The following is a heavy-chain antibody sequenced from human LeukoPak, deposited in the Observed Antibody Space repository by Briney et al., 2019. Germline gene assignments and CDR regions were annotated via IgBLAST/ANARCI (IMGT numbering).Heavy chain of an antibody. D-gene: IGHD2-21*02. CDR2: IWYDGSNK. V-gene: IGHV3-33*01. Sequence: HPGRSLRLSCAASGFTFSSYGIHWVRQAPGKGLEWVAVIWYDGSNKYYADSVKGRFTISRDNSKNTLYLQMNSLRAEDTAVYYCARASAYCGGDCYLGYWGQGTLVTVSS. CDR3: ARASAYCGGDCYLGY. CDR1: GFTFSSYG. J-gene: IGHJ4*02.